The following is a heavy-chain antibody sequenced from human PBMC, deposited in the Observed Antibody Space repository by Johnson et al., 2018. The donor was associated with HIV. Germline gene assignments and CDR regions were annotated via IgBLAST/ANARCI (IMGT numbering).Heavy chain of an antibody. CDR1: GFSFSSYG. V-gene: IGHV3-30*02. CDR2: TQYDGSNK. CDR3: AKETRDSRSAFDI. J-gene: IGHJ3*02. D-gene: IGHD3-22*01. Sequence: QVQLVESGGGVVQPGGSLRLSCAASGFSFSSYGIHWVRQAPGKGLEWVAFTQYDGSNKYYADSMKGRFTISRDNSKKTLYLQRNSLRPEDTAVYYCAKETRDSRSAFDIWGQGTMVTVSS.